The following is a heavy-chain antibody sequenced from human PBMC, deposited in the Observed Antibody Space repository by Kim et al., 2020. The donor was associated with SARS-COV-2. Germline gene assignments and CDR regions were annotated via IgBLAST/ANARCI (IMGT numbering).Heavy chain of an antibody. Sequence: SVKDRFPNYRDNSKNTLYLQMNSLRAEDTAVYYCADSSGYYYDAFDIWGQGTMVTVSS. CDR3: ADSSGYYYDAFDI. J-gene: IGHJ3*02. V-gene: IGHV3-30*07. D-gene: IGHD3-22*01.